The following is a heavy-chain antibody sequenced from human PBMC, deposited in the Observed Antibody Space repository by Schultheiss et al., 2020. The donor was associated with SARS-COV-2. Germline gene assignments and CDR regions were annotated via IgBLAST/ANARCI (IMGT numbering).Heavy chain of an antibody. J-gene: IGHJ6*02. CDR3: ARGDGRSYGMDV. CDR2: IYYSGST. CDR1: GGSVSSGSYY. V-gene: IGHV4-61*01. Sequence: SQTLSLTCTVSGGSVSSGSYYWSWIRQPPGKGLEWIGYIYYSGSTNYNPSLKSRVTISVDTSKNQFSLKLSSVTAADTAVYYCARGDGRSYGMDVWGQGTTVTVSS. D-gene: IGHD2-15*01.